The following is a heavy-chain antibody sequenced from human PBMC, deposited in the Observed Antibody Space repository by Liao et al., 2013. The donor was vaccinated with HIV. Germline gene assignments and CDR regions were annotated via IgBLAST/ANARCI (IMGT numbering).Heavy chain of an antibody. CDR2: IYYSGTT. V-gene: IGHV4-30-4*08. CDR3: ARGERFGFWF. J-gene: IGHJ4*02. CDR1: GGSISSGDYY. Sequence: QVQLQESGPGLVKPSQTLSLTCTVSGGSISSGDYYWSWIRQTPGKGLEWIGYIYYSGTTNYNPSLKSRVTISVDTSKNQFSLKLSSVTAADTAVYYCARGERFGFWFWGQGTLVTVSS. D-gene: IGHD3-10*01.